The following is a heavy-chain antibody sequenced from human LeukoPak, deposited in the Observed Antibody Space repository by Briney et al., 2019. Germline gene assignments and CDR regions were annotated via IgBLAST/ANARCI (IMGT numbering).Heavy chain of an antibody. CDR3: AKDLSRGSYHRPFDY. Sequence: PSETLSLTCTVSGGSISSYYWSWIRQPPGKGLEWIGYIYYSGSTNYNPSLKSRVTISVDTSKNQFSLKLSSVTAADTAVYYCAKDLSRGSYHRPFDYWGQGTLVTVSS. D-gene: IGHD1-26*01. CDR2: IYYSGST. V-gene: IGHV4-59*01. J-gene: IGHJ4*02. CDR1: GGSISSYY.